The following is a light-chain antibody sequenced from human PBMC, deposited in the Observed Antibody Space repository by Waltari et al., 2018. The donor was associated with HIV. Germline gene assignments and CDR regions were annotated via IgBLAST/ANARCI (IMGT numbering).Light chain of an antibody. Sequence: QSVLTQPPSASGTPGQRVTISCSGSSSNIGSNTVNWYQQLSGTAPKLLIYSNNGRPSGGPDRFPRSKSGTSASLTISGLQAVVEAAYYCAAWDDTRNGYVLGTGTKVTVL. CDR1: SSNIGSNT. CDR3: AAWDDTRNGYV. CDR2: SNN. J-gene: IGLJ1*01. V-gene: IGLV1-44*01.